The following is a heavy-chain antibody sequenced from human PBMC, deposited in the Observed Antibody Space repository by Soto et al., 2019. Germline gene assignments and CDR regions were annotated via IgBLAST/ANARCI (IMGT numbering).Heavy chain of an antibody. D-gene: IGHD2-8*02. J-gene: IGHJ4*02. V-gene: IGHV4-34*01. CDR1: GGSFSGYY. CDR2: INHSGST. CDR3: ARDKITGLFDY. Sequence: TSETLSLTCAVYGGSFSGYYWTWIRQPPGTGLERIGEINHSGSTNYNPSLKSRVTISVDTSKNQFSLKLTSVTAAGTAVYYCARDKITGLFDYWGQGTLVTVSS.